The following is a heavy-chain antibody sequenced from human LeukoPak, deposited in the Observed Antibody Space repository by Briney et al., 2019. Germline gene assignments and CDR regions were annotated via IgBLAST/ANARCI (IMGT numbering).Heavy chain of an antibody. Sequence: PSETLSLTCAVSGASVSSSHWWSWVRQPPGKGLEWIGEIFHSGNTNYNPSLKSRVTISVDKSKNQFSLKLSSVTAADTAVYYCARVVSYYYDSSGSHSRFDPWGQGTLVTVSS. D-gene: IGHD3-22*01. J-gene: IGHJ5*02. V-gene: IGHV4-4*02. CDR1: GASVSSSHW. CDR3: ARVVSYYYDSSGSHSRFDP. CDR2: IFHSGNT.